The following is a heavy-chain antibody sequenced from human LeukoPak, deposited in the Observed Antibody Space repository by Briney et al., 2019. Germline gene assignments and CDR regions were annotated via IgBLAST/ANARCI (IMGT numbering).Heavy chain of an antibody. CDR2: IYTSGTT. CDR1: GGSISNYY. CDR3: ARTGHYYYYMDV. Sequence: SETLSLTCTVSGGSISNYYWSWIRQPAGKGLEWIGRIYTSGTTHYNPSLKSRVTISVDTSKNQFSLKLSSVTAADTAVYYCARTGHYYYYMDVWGKGTTVTISS. V-gene: IGHV4-4*07. D-gene: IGHD3-10*01. J-gene: IGHJ6*03.